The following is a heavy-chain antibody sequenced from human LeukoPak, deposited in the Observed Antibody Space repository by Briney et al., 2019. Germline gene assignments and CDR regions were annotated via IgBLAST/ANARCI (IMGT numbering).Heavy chain of an antibody. D-gene: IGHD4-17*01. CDR3: ARGDFEALRDAFDI. J-gene: IGHJ3*02. Sequence: ASVKVSCKAFGYTFTSNYMHWVRQAPGQGPEWMGVISPSGGSTTYAQKFQGRVTLTRDMSTSTDYLELSSLRSEDTAVYYCARGDFEALRDAFDIWGQGTMVTVSS. V-gene: IGHV1-46*01. CDR2: ISPSGGST. CDR1: GYTFTSNY.